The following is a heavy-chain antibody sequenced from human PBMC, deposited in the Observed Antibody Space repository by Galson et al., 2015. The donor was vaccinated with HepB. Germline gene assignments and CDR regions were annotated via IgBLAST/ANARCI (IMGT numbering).Heavy chain of an antibody. D-gene: IGHD3-3*01. Sequence: SVKVSCKASGYTFTGYYMHWVRQAPGQGLEWMGWINPNSGGTNYAQKFQGRVTMTRDTSISTAYMELSRLRSDDTAVYYCARGWGQFWSGYPGPEDYYYYMDVWGKGTTVTVSS. V-gene: IGHV1-2*02. J-gene: IGHJ6*03. CDR3: ARGWGQFWSGYPGPEDYYYYMDV. CDR1: GYTFTGYY. CDR2: INPNSGGT.